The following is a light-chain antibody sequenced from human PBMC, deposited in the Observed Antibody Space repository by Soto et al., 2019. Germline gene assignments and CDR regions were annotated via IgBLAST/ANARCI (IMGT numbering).Light chain of an antibody. J-gene: IGKJ5*01. CDR1: QSVSSY. V-gene: IGKV3D-15*01. CDR2: DAS. Sequence: EIVLTHSPATLSLSPVERATLSCRSSQSVSSYLALYQQKPGQAPRLLIYDASTRATGIPARFSGCGSGTEFTLTISSMQSEDVAVYYCQQYNNWPPITFGQGTKLEIK. CDR3: QQYNNWPPIT.